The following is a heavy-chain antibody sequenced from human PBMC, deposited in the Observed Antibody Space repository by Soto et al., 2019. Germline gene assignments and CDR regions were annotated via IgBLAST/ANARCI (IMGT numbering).Heavy chain of an antibody. D-gene: IGHD2-2*01. CDR2: IYYSGST. V-gene: IGHV4-59*08. CDR3: ARQSCTSCPLAHSYYYMDV. J-gene: IGHJ6*03. Sequence: PSETLSLTCTVSGGSISSYYWSWIRQPPGKGLEWIGYIYYSGSTNYNPSLKSRVTISVDTSKNQFSLKLSSVTAADTAVYYCARQSCTSCPLAHSYYYMDVWGKGTTVTVSS. CDR1: GGSISSYY.